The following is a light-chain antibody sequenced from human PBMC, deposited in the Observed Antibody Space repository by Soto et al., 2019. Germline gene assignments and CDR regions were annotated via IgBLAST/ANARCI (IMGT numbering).Light chain of an antibody. Sequence: DIQMTQSPSSVSASVGGRVTITCGASQGVSTWLAWYQQKPGKAPNLLIYTASSLQSGVPSRFSGSGSGTDFTLTINGLQPEDFATYYCQQAASFPITFGQGTRLEIK. CDR3: QQAASFPIT. CDR1: QGVSTW. CDR2: TAS. V-gene: IGKV1-12*01. J-gene: IGKJ5*01.